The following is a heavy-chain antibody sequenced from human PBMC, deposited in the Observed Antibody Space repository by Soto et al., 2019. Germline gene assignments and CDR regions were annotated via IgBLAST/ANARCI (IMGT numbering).Heavy chain of an antibody. CDR3: AGVRSDYFDY. D-gene: IGHD3-22*01. CDR2: IYYSGTT. V-gene: IGHV4-59*08. J-gene: IGHJ4*02. Sequence: LSLTCTVSGGSVSSYYWGWIRQPPGKGLKWIGYIYYSGTTNYNPSLKSRVTISVDTSKNQFSLKLSSVTAADTAIYYCAGVRSDYFDYWGQGTLVTVSS. CDR1: GGSVSSYY.